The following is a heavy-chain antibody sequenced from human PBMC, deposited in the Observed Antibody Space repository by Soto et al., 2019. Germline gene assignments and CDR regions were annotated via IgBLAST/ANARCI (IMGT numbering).Heavy chain of an antibody. CDR3: ARGILMVYAMGYYFDY. J-gene: IGHJ4*02. CDR2: ISSSGSTI. D-gene: IGHD2-8*01. Sequence: LRLSCAASGFTFSSYEMNWVRQAPGKGLEWVSYISSSGSTIYYADSVKGRFTISRDNAKNSLYLQMNSLRAEDTAVYYCARGILMVYAMGYYFDYWGQGTLVTVSS. V-gene: IGHV3-48*03. CDR1: GFTFSSYE.